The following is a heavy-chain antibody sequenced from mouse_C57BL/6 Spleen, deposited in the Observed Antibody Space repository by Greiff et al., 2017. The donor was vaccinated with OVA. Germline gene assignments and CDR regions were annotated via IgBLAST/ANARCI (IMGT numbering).Heavy chain of an antibody. Sequence: EVQVVESGGGLVKPGGSLKLSCAASGFTFSSYAISWVRQTPEKRLEWVATISDGGSYTYYPDNVKGRFTISRDNAKNNLYLQMSHLKSEDTAMYYCARDRDNYYFDYWGQGTTLTVSS. D-gene: IGHD1-3*01. CDR1: GFTFSSYA. CDR3: ARDRDNYYFDY. CDR2: ISDGGSYT. J-gene: IGHJ2*01. V-gene: IGHV5-4*01.